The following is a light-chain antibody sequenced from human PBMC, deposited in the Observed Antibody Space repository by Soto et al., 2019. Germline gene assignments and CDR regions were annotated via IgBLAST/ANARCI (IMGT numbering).Light chain of an antibody. CDR2: DAS. CDR1: QSISSW. V-gene: IGKV1-5*01. Sequence: DIRMTQSPSTLSASVGDRVTITCRASQSISSWLAWYQQKPGKAPKLLIYDASSLESGVPSRFRGSGSGTEFTLTISSLQPDDFATYYCQQYNSYSPTYTFGQGTKLEIK. CDR3: QQYNSYSPTYT. J-gene: IGKJ2*01.